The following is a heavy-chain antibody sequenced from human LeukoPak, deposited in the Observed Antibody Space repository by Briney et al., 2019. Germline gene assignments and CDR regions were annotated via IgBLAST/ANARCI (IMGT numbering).Heavy chain of an antibody. V-gene: IGHV1-18*01. CDR1: GYTFSNYG. J-gene: IGHJ6*03. D-gene: IGHD2-15*01. CDR2: ISAYGGNT. Sequence: ASVKVSCKASGYTFSNYGISWVRQAPGQGLEWMGWISAYGGNTNTKYAQKFQGRLTMTTDTSTTTAYMELRSLRSDDTAVYYCARDGGPSVYCSGGSCYSVKVRYYYMDVWGKGTTVTISS. CDR3: ARDGGPSVYCSGGSCYSVKVRYYYMDV.